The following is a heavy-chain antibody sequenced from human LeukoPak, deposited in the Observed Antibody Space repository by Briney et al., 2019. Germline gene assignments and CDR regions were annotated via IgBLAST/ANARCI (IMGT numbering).Heavy chain of an antibody. V-gene: IGHV4-34*01. CDR2: INHSGST. CDR3: ASPTPYDFWSGRDYYYYMDV. J-gene: IGHJ6*03. CDR1: GGSSSGYY. D-gene: IGHD3-3*01. Sequence: SETLSLTCAVYGGSSSGYYWSWIRQPPGKGLEWIGEINHSGSTNYNPSLKSRVTISVDTSTNQFSLKLSSVTAADTAVYYCASPTPYDFWSGRDYYYYMDVWGKGTTVTVSS.